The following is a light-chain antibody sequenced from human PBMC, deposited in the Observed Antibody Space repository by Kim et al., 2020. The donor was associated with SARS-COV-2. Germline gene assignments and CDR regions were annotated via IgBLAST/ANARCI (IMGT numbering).Light chain of an antibody. CDR3: QKYDSAPWT. J-gene: IGKJ1*01. CDR2: AAS. Sequence: DIQMTQSPSSLSASVGDRVTITCRASQDISSSLAWYQQRPGKGPNLLIYAASTLQSGVPSRFSGSGSGTDFTLTISSLQPEDVATYYCQKYDSAPWTFGPGTKVDIK. V-gene: IGKV1-27*01. CDR1: QDISSS.